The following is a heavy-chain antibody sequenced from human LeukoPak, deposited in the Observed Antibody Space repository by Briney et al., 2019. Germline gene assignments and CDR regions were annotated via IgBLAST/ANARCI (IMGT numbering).Heavy chain of an antibody. V-gene: IGHV3-23*01. CDR3: AKDRVVMVRGAPYGMDV. J-gene: IGHJ6*02. CDR2: ISGSGGST. CDR1: GFTFSSYA. D-gene: IGHD3-10*01. Sequence: GGSLRLSCAASGFTFSSYAMSWVRQAPGKGLEWVSAISGSGGSTYYADSVKGRFTISRDNSKNTLYLQMNSLRAEDTAVYYCAKDRVVMVRGAPYGMDVWGQGTTVTVSS.